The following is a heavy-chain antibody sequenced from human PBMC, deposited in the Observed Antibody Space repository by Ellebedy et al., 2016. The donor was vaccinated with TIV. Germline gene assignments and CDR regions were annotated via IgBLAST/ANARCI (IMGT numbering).Heavy chain of an antibody. J-gene: IGHJ4*02. D-gene: IGHD3-10*01. CDR2: IGTAGDT. Sequence: GESLKISXAASGFTFSSYDMHWVRQATGKGLEWVSAIGTAGDTYYPGSVKGRFTISRENAKNSLYLQINSLRAGDTAVYYCAREYGSGSFDYWGQGTLVTVSS. CDR3: AREYGSGSFDY. CDR1: GFTFSSYD. V-gene: IGHV3-13*04.